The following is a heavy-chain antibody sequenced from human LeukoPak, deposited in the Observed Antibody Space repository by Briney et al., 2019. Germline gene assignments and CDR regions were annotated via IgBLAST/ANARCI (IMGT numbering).Heavy chain of an antibody. CDR1: GGSFSGYY. Sequence: SETLSLTCAVYGGSFSGYYWSWIRQPPGKGLEWIGEINHSGSTNYNPSLKSRVTISVDTSKNQFSLKLSSVTAADTAVYYCARAPPSYYYDSSGYYYGLYYFDYWGQETLVTVSS. J-gene: IGHJ4*02. CDR2: INHSGST. D-gene: IGHD3-22*01. V-gene: IGHV4-34*01. CDR3: ARAPPSYYYDSSGYYYGLYYFDY.